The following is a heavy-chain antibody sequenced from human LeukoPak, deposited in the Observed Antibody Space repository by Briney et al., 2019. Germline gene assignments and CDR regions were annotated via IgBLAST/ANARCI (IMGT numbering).Heavy chain of an antibody. CDR3: ARTNREYQLLYYFDY. CDR2: IYPGDSDT. V-gene: IGHV5-51*01. CDR1: GYRFTSYW. Sequence: GESLKISCKGSGYRFTSYWIGWVRQMPGKGLEWVGIIYPGDSDTRYSPSFQGQVTISADKSISTAYLQWSSLKASDTAMYYCARTNREYQLLYYFDYWGQGTLVTVSS. D-gene: IGHD2-2*01. J-gene: IGHJ4*02.